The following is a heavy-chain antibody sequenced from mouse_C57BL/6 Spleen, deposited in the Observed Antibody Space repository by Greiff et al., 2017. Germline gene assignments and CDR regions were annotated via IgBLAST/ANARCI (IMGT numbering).Heavy chain of an antibody. J-gene: IGHJ2*01. CDR2: IHPNSGST. CDR1: GYTFTSYW. V-gene: IGHV1-64*01. CDR3: ARGLGPHYFDY. D-gene: IGHD4-1*01. Sequence: QVQLQQPGAELVKPGASVKLSCKASGYTFTSYWMHWVKQRPGQGLEWIGMIHPNSGSTNYNEKFKSKATLTVDTSSSTAYMQLSRLTSEDSAVYYCARGLGPHYFDYWGQGTTLTVSS.